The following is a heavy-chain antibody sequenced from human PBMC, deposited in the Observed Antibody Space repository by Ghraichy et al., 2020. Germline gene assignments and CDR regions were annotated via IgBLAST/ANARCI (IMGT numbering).Heavy chain of an antibody. J-gene: IGHJ6*03. Sequence: SETLSLTCAVSGGSISSSNYYWGWIRQPPGKGLEWIGSISYKGNTYYNPSLKSRVTISVDTSKNQFSLRLSSVTAADTAVFYCARGYCSYTSCRDVWRYYMDVWGKGTTVTVSS. CDR1: GGSISSSNYY. CDR3: ARGYCSYTSCRDVWRYYMDV. CDR2: ISYKGNT. D-gene: IGHD2-2*01. V-gene: IGHV4-39*01.